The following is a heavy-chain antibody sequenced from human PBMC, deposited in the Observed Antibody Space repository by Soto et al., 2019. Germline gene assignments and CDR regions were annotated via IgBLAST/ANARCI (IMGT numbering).Heavy chain of an antibody. CDR3: ARVSVSYYYGMEV. V-gene: IGHV4-4*02. CDR1: GGSISSSNW. J-gene: IGHJ6*02. Sequence: QVQLQESGPGLVKPSGTLSLTCAVSGGSISSSNWWSWVRPPPGKGLEWIGEIYHSVSTNYNPSLNRRVTISIDKSKTQFSLKVSAVTVGDTGVYYCARVSVSYYYGMEVWGQGTTVTLSS. CDR2: IYHSVST. D-gene: IGHD1-26*01.